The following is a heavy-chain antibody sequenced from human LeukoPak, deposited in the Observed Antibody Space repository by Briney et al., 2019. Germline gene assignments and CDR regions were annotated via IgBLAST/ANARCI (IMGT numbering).Heavy chain of an antibody. D-gene: IGHD3-22*01. CDR1: GYTFTSYY. V-gene: IGHV1-46*01. J-gene: IGHJ4*02. CDR3: ARARDYKSSAHPPDY. CDR2: INPSGGAT. Sequence: ASVKVSCKASGYTFTSYYVHWVRQAPGQGLEWMGLINPSGGATDYAQRFRGRVTMTRDTSTTTVYVELSSLRSEDTAVCYCARARDYKSSAHPPDYWGQGTLVTVSS.